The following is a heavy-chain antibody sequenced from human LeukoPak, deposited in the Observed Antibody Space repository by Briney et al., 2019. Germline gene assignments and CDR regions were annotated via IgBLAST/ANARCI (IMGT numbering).Heavy chain of an antibody. J-gene: IGHJ4*02. Sequence: ASVKVSCKASGYTFTSYDINWVRQATGQGLEWMGWMNPNSGNTGYAQKFQGRVTMTRNTSISTAYMELSSLRSEDTAVYYCARPSGRGSGSYYTPTDYWGQGTLDTVSS. CDR3: ARPSGRGSGSYYTPTDY. V-gene: IGHV1-8*01. CDR2: MNPNSGNT. CDR1: GYTFTSYD. D-gene: IGHD3-10*01.